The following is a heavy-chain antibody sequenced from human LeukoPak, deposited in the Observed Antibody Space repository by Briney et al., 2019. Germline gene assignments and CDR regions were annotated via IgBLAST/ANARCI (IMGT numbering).Heavy chain of an antibody. CDR3: ARRSYDILTATNWFDP. Sequence: SETLSLTCTVSGGSISSYYWSWIRQPPGKGLEWIGYIYYSGSTNHNPSLKSRVTISVDTSKNQFSLKLSSVTAADTVVYYCARRSYDILTATNWFDPWGQGTLVTVSS. D-gene: IGHD3-9*01. V-gene: IGHV4-59*08. J-gene: IGHJ5*02. CDR2: IYYSGST. CDR1: GGSISSYY.